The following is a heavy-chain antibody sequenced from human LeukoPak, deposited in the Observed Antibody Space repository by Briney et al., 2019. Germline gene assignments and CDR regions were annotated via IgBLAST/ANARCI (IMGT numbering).Heavy chain of an antibody. V-gene: IGHV3-64*01. Sequence: GGSLRLSCAASGFTFSSYAMHWVRQAPGKGLEYVSAISSNGGSTYYANSVKGRFTISRGNSKNTLYLQMGSLRAEDMAVYYCARASYYYGSGSPNYYMDVWGKGTTVTISS. CDR1: GFTFSSYA. CDR3: ARASYYYGSGSPNYYMDV. CDR2: ISSNGGST. J-gene: IGHJ6*03. D-gene: IGHD3-10*01.